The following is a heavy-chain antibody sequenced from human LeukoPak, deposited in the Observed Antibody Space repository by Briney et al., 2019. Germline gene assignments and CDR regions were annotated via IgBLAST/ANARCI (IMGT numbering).Heavy chain of an antibody. Sequence: GGSLRLSCAASGFTFSSYAMSWVRQAPGKGLEWVSAISGRGGSTYYADSVKGRFTISRDNSKNTPYLQMDSLRADDTAVYYCATHGDYLYYFDYWGQGTLVTVSS. CDR1: GFTFSSYA. D-gene: IGHD4-17*01. V-gene: IGHV3-23*01. J-gene: IGHJ4*02. CDR3: ATHGDYLYYFDY. CDR2: ISGRGGST.